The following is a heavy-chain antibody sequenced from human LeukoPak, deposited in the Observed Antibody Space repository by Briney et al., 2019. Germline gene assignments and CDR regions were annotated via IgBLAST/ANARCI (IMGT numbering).Heavy chain of an antibody. D-gene: IGHD3-3*01. J-gene: IGHJ5*02. Sequence: SVKVSCKVSGDTFRSNAVSWVRQGPRQGLEWMGGIIPIFGITNYAQKFQGRITVTADKSTSTDYMELSSLRSEDTAVYYCARGRDATYYDFWSGYYKGYWFDPWGQGTLVTVSS. CDR1: GDTFRSNA. V-gene: IGHV1-69*10. CDR2: IIPIFGIT. CDR3: ARGRDATYYDFWSGYYKGYWFDP.